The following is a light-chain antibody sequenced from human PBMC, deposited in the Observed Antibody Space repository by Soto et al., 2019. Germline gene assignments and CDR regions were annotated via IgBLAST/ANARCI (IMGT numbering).Light chain of an antibody. CDR2: DAS. Sequence: DIQMTQSPSTLSASVGDRVTISCRASQTISNWLAWYQQKPGKAPKLLIYDASSLESGVPSRFSGSGSGTEFTLTITSLQPEDSATYYCQQYKSFLTFGQGTKVDIK. CDR3: QQYKSFLT. CDR1: QTISNW. V-gene: IGKV1-5*01. J-gene: IGKJ2*01.